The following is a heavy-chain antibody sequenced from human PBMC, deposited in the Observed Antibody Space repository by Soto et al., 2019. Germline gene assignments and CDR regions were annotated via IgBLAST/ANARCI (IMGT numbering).Heavy chain of an antibody. CDR2: IVPLFRTT. D-gene: IGHD6-13*01. V-gene: IGHV1-69*06. J-gene: IGHJ6*02. CDR3: ARGGYSSTWSNLLDRSGLDV. Sequence: QVQLVQSGAEAKKPGSSVKVSCKTSGGTFSSYAISWVRQAPGQGLEWMGGIVPLFRTTNYAQKFQGRVTITADTSTTTVYMELSVLRSGDTAGYYCARGGYSSTWSNLLDRSGLDVWGQGTTVTVSS. CDR1: GGTFSSYA.